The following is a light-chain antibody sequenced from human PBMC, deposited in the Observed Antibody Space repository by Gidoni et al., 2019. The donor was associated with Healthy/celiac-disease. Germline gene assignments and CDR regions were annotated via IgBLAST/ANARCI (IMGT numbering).Light chain of an antibody. CDR2: DVI. V-gene: IGLV2-11*01. Sequence: QSALTQPRSVSGSPEQSVTISCTGTSSDVGGYIYVSWYQQHPGKAPKLIIYDVIKRPSGVPDRFSCSKSGNTASLTISVLQAEDEADYYCCSYAGSYTLVFGGGTKLTVL. J-gene: IGLJ2*01. CDR3: CSYAGSYTLV. CDR1: SSDVGGYIY.